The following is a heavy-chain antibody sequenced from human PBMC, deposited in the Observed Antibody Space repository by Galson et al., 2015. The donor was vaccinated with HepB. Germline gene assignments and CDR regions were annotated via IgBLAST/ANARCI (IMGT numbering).Heavy chain of an antibody. CDR1: GFTFSSYE. J-gene: IGHJ6*02. D-gene: IGHD3-3*01. CDR3: ASIRGYYDFWSVPSQYYYGMDV. Sequence: SLRLSCAASGFTFSSYEMNWVRQAPGKGLEWVSYISSSGSTIYYADSVKGRFTISRDNAKNSLYLQMNSLRAEDTAVYYCASIRGYYDFWSVPSQYYYGMDVWGQGTTVTVSS. V-gene: IGHV3-48*03. CDR2: ISSSGSTI.